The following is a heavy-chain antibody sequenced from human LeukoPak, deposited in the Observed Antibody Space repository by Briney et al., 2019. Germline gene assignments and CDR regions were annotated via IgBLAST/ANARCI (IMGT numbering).Heavy chain of an antibody. D-gene: IGHD6-19*01. CDR3: ARSPFIAVAGLDY. J-gene: IGHJ4*02. CDR2: IYYSGST. Sequence: PSETLSLTCTVSGGSISSRSYYWGWIRQPPGKGLEWIGSIYYSGSTYYNPSLKSRVTISVDTSKNQFSLKLSSVTAADTAVYYCARSPFIAVAGLDYWGQGTLVTVSS. V-gene: IGHV4-39*01. CDR1: GGSISSRSYY.